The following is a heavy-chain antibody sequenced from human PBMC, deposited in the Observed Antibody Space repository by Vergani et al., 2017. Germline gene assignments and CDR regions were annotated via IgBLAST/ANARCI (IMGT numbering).Heavy chain of an antibody. D-gene: IGHD2-15*01. Sequence: VQLVESGGGVVQPGRSLRLSCAASGFTFDDYAMHWVRQAPGKGLEWVSGISWNSGSIGYADSVKGRFTISRDNAKNSLYLQMNSLRAEDTALYYCAKARYCSGGSCYLLDIWGQGTMVTVSS. J-gene: IGHJ3*02. CDR3: AKARYCSGGSCYLLDI. V-gene: IGHV3-9*01. CDR1: GFTFDDYA. CDR2: ISWNSGSI.